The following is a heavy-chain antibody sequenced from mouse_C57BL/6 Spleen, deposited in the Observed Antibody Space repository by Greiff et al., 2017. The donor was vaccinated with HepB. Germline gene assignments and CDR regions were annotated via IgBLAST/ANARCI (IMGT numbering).Heavy chain of an antibody. D-gene: IGHD2-1*01. CDR3: ARSGYYGNYAPFAY. V-gene: IGHV1-18*01. CDR2: INPNNGGT. Sequence: VQLQQSGPELVKPGASVKIPCKASGYTFTDYNMDWVKQSHGKSLEWIGDINPNNGGTIYNQKFKGKATLTVDKSSSTAYMELRSLTSEDTAVYYCARSGYYGNYAPFAYWGQGTLVTVSA. J-gene: IGHJ3*01. CDR1: GYTFTDYN.